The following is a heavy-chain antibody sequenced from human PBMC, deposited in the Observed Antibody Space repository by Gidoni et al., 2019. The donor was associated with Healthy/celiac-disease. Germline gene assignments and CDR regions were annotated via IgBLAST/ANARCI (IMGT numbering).Heavy chain of an antibody. D-gene: IGHD2-21*01. CDR2: ISGSGGST. CDR3: AKALFPSIVVDAFDI. J-gene: IGHJ3*02. CDR1: GFTFSSYA. Sequence: EVQLLESGGGLVQPGGSLRLSCAASGFTFSSYAMSWFRQAPGKGRGWVSAISGSGGSTYYADSVKGRFTISRDNSKNTLYLQMNSLRAEDTAVYYCAKALFPSIVVDAFDIWGQGTMVTVSS. V-gene: IGHV3-23*01.